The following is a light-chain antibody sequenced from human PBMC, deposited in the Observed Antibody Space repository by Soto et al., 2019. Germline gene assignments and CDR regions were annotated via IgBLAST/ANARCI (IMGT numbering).Light chain of an antibody. V-gene: IGLV3-21*02. CDR2: DAT. CDR1: KIGSKI. J-gene: IGLJ1*01. CDR3: QVWASTAEFFV. Sequence: SYALAQPPSVSVAPGQTAKSTCGGDKIGSKIVHWYKQRPGQAPVAVVFDATDRPSGIPDRISASRSGDTATLTISRVDAGDEADYYCQVWASTAEFFVFGSGTKVTVL.